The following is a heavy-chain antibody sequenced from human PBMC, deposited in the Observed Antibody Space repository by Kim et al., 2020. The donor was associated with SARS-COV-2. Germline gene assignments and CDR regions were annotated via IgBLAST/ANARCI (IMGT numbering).Heavy chain of an antibody. V-gene: IGHV4-39*01. J-gene: IGHJ4*02. CDR2: IYYSGST. CDR1: GGSISSSSYY. D-gene: IGHD6-13*01. Sequence: SETLSLTCTVSGGSISSSSYYWGWIRQPPGKGLEWIGSIYYSGSTYYNPSLKSRVTISVDTSKNQFSLKLSSVTAADTAVYYCARFRLAAAGRYFDYWGQGTLVTVSS. CDR3: ARFRLAAAGRYFDY.